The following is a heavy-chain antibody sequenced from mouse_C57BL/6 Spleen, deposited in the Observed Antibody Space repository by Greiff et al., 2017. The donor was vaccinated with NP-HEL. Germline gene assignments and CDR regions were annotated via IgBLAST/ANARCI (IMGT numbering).Heavy chain of an antibody. CDR3: AKRDGYYAYFDY. CDR1: GFSLTSYG. V-gene: IGHV2-9*01. CDR2: IWGGGST. J-gene: IGHJ2*01. D-gene: IGHD2-3*01. Sequence: VKLVESGPGLVAPSQSLSITCTVSGFSLTSYGVDWVRQPPGKGLEWLGVIWGGGSTNYNSALKSRLSISKEKSKSQFFLKMNSLQTDYTAMYYCAKRDGYYAYFDYWGQGTTLTVSS.